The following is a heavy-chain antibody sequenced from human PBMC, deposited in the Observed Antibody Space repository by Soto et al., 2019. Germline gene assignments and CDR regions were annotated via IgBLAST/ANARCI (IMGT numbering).Heavy chain of an antibody. Sequence: SETLSLTCTVSGGSISSTDYYWSWTRQPPGKGLEWIGYIYYSGSTYYDPSLKSRVTISVDTSKNQFSLKLSSVTAADTAVYYCASQDTTMANFDYWGQGTLVTVSS. J-gene: IGHJ4*02. CDR1: GGSISSTDYY. V-gene: IGHV4-30-4*01. CDR2: IYYSGST. D-gene: IGHD5-18*01. CDR3: ASQDTTMANFDY.